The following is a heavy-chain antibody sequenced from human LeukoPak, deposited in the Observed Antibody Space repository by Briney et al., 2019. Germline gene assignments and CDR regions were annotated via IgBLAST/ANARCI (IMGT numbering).Heavy chain of an antibody. J-gene: IGHJ3*02. V-gene: IGHV5-51*01. CDR3: AAGWVGYYYDSSGYYGDAFDI. CDR1: GYSFTSYW. CDR2: IYPGDSDT. D-gene: IGHD3-22*01. Sequence: RGESLKISCKGSGYSFTSYWIGWVRQMPGKGLEWMGIIYPGDSDTRYSPSFQGQVTISADKSISTAYLQWSSLKASDTAMYYCAAGWVGYYYDSSGYYGDAFDIWGQGTMVTVSS.